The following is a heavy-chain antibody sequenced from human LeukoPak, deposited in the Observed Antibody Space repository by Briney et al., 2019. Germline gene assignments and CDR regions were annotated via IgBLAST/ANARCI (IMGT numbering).Heavy chain of an antibody. CDR3: AKDPRLFYSSSWYAIAY. Sequence: QPGGSLRLSCAASGFTFSSYGMHWVRQAPGKGLEWVAFIRYDGSNKYYADSVKGRFTISRDNSKNTLYLQMNSLRAEDTAVYYCAKDPRLFYSSSWYAIAYWGQGTLVTVSS. V-gene: IGHV3-30*02. CDR2: IRYDGSNK. J-gene: IGHJ4*02. D-gene: IGHD6-13*01. CDR1: GFTFSSYG.